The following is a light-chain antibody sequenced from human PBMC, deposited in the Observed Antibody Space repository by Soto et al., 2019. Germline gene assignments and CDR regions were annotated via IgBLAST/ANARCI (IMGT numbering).Light chain of an antibody. CDR3: QSYDSSVSGPVV. Sequence: QSVLTQPPSVSGAPGQWVTISCTGSSSNIGAGYGVHWYQQLPGTAPKLLIYSNIIRPSGVPGRFSGSQSGTSASLAITGLQAEDEANYYCQSYDSSVSGPVVFGGGTKLTVL. V-gene: IGLV1-40*01. CDR2: SNI. CDR1: SSNIGAGYG. J-gene: IGLJ2*01.